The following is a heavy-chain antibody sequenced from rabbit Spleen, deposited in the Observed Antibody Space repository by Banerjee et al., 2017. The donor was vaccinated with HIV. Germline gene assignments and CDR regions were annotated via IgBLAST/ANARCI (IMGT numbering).Heavy chain of an antibody. J-gene: IGHJ4*01. CDR1: GFSFDSDYV. CDR2: INTYTGRP. V-gene: IGHV1S45*01. CDR3: ARDAGRGDYIDGVFNL. D-gene: IGHD8-1*01. Sequence: QEQLDESGGDLVKPEGSLTLTCTASGFSFDSDYVMCWVRQAPGKGLEWIACINTYTGRPVYASWTKGPFTISKTASTTVTLRMTRLTAADTATYFCARDAGRGDYIDGVFNLWGPGTLVTVS.